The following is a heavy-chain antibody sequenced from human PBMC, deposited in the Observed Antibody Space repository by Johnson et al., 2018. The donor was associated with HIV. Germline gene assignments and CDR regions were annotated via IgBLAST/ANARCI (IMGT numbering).Heavy chain of an antibody. Sequence: QVQLVESGGGVVQPGRSLRLSCAASGFTFSNYPMHWVRQAPGKGLEWVAVISFDGTNKYYADSVRGRFTISRDNSKKTLYLQMNSLRTEDTAVYYCAREQAILECRAYGAAFNIWGQGTTGTVSS. V-gene: IGHV3-30*04. CDR2: ISFDGTNK. D-gene: IGHD3-3*01. J-gene: IGHJ3*02. CDR3: AREQAILECRAYGAAFNI. CDR1: GFTFSNYP.